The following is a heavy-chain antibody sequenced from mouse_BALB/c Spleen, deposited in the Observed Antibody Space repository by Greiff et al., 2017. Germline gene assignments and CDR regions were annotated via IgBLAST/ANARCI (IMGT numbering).Heavy chain of an antibody. CDR2: ISSGGSYA. CDR1: GFTFSSYA. CDR3: ARDGGPY. Sequence: EVQLVESGGGLVKPGGSLKLSCAASGFTFSSYAMSWVRQSPEKRLEWVAEISSGGSYAYYPDTVKGRFTISRDNAKNTLYLEMSSLRSEDTAMFYCARDGGPYWGQGTSVTVSS. D-gene: IGHD3-3*01. V-gene: IGHV5-9-4*01. J-gene: IGHJ4*01.